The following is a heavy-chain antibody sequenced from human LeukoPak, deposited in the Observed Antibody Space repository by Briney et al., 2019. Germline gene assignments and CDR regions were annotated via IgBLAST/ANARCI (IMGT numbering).Heavy chain of an antibody. Sequence: GGSLRLSCAASDFILRAYGMNWVRQAPGKGLMWVSHVNFDGSSTSYADSVKGRFTISRDNARNTLYLQMNSLRVEDTAVYYCARGVDYGLGVWGQGTTVTVSS. D-gene: IGHD2-15*01. J-gene: IGHJ6*02. V-gene: IGHV3-74*01. CDR2: VNFDGSST. CDR1: DFILRAYG. CDR3: ARGVDYGLGV.